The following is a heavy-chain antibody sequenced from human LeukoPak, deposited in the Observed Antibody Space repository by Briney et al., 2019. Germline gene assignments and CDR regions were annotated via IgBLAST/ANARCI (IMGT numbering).Heavy chain of an antibody. CDR2: ITGTGGNT. D-gene: IGHD3-22*01. CDR1: GFTFSSYD. V-gene: IGHV3-23*01. Sequence: GGSLRLSCAASGFTFSSYDMTWVRQAPGKGLEWVSDITGTGGNTYYANSVKGRFTISRDNSKNTLHLQMNGLRAEDTAVYYCAKVRDTSGSRFDYWGQGTLVTVSS. CDR3: AKVRDTSGSRFDY. J-gene: IGHJ4*02.